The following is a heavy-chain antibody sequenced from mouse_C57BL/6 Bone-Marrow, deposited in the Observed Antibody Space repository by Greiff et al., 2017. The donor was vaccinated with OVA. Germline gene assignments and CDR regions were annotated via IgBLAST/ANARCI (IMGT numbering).Heavy chain of an antibody. CDR3: AGHGGNPAY. CDR2: ISNGGGST. V-gene: IGHV5-12*01. D-gene: IGHD2-1*01. CDR1: GFTFSDYY. Sequence: EVQLVESGGGLVQPGGSLKLSCAASGFTFSDYYMYWVRQTPEKRLEWVAYISNGGGSTYYPATVKGRFTISRDNTKNTLYLQMSRLKSEDTAMYYCAGHGGNPAYWGQGTLVTVSA. J-gene: IGHJ3*01.